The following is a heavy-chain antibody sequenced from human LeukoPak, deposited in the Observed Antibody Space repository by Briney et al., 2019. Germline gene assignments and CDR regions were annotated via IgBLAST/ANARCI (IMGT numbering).Heavy chain of an antibody. J-gene: IGHJ5*02. D-gene: IGHD2-2*01. CDR1: GGSFSGYY. CDR3: ARDMRDCSSTSCLDWFDP. Sequence: SETLSLTCAVYGGSFSGYYWSWIRQPAGKGLEWIGRIYTSGSTNYNPSLKSRVTLSVDTSKNQFSLKLSSVTAADTAVYYCARDMRDCSSTSCLDWFDPWGQGTLVTVSS. CDR2: IYTSGST. V-gene: IGHV4-4*07.